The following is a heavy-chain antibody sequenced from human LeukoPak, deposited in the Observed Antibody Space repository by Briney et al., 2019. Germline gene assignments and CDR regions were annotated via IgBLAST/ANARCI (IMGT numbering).Heavy chain of an antibody. CDR1: GGSLSGYY. J-gene: IGHJ4*02. D-gene: IGHD3-22*01. V-gene: IGHV4-34*01. CDR2: INHSGST. CDR3: ARGNYYDSSGLGY. Sequence: PSETLSLTCAVYGGSLSGYYWTWIRQPPGKGLEWIGEINHSGSTNYTPSLKSRVTISEDTSQNQFSLKLSSVTAADTAVYYCARGNYYDSSGLGYWGQGTLVTVSS.